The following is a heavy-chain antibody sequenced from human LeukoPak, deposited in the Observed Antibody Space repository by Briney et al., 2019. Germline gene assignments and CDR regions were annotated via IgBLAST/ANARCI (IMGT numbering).Heavy chain of an antibody. D-gene: IGHD3-3*01. CDR1: GFTFNNYG. CDR2: IRYDSSHE. J-gene: IGHJ3*01. CDR3: AKERVTTIFGVIISAFDV. Sequence: PGGSLRLSCAASGFTFNNYGVYWVRQAPGKGLEWVAFIRYDSSHEYYADSVKGRFTISRDNSKNTVYLQMNSLRDEDTAVYYCAKERVTTIFGVIISAFDVWGQGTMVIVSS. V-gene: IGHV3-30*02.